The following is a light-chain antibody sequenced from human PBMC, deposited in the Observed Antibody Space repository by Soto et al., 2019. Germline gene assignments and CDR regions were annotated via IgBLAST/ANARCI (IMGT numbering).Light chain of an antibody. CDR2: GSS. Sequence: EIVLAQSPGTPSLSPGERATLSCRASQNIGSSLAWYQQKSGQAPRILIYGSSTRATGVRPMFSGSGSETEFTLTISSLQSEDFAVYYCQHYNDWPGTFGPGTKVDIK. CDR1: QNIGSS. CDR3: QHYNDWPGT. V-gene: IGKV3-15*01. J-gene: IGKJ1*01.